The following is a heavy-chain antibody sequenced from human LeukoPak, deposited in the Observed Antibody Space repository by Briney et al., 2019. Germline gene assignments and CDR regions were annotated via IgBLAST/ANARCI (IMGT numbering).Heavy chain of an antibody. J-gene: IGHJ5*02. CDR1: GGTFSSYA. V-gene: IGHV1-2*02. D-gene: IGHD1-20*01. CDR3: ARDYFTFTSKSYNFFDP. Sequence: ASVKVSCKASGGTFSSYAISWVRQAPGQGLEWMGWIEPNSGDTNYPEKFQGRITMTRDTSISTAYMELSRLTSGDTAVYFCARDYFTFTSKSYNFFDPWGQGTLVTVSS. CDR2: IEPNSGDT.